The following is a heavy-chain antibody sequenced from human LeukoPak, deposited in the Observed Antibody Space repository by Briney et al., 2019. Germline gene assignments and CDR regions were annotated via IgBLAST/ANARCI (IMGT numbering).Heavy chain of an antibody. CDR3: ARNKDDFWSGYLTQYYFDY. V-gene: IGHV4-39*07. CDR2: INHSGST. D-gene: IGHD3-3*01. Sequence: SETLSLTCTVSGGSISSGDYYWSWIRQPPGKGLEWIGEINHSGSTNYNPSLKSRVTISVDTSKNQFSLKLSSVTAADTAVYYCARNKDDFWSGYLTQYYFDYWGQGTLVTVSS. J-gene: IGHJ4*02. CDR1: GGSISSGDYY.